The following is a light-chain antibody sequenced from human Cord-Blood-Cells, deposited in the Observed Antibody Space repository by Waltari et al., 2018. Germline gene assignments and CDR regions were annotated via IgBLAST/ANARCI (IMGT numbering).Light chain of an antibody. Sequence: SYELTQPPSVSVSPGQTARTTCSGDALPKHYAYWYQQKPGQAPVLVIYKDSERPSGIPERFSGSSSGTTVTLTISGVQAEDEADYYCQSADSSGTPYVFGTGTKVTVL. V-gene: IGLV3-25*03. CDR1: ALPKHY. CDR2: KDS. CDR3: QSADSSGTPYV. J-gene: IGLJ1*01.